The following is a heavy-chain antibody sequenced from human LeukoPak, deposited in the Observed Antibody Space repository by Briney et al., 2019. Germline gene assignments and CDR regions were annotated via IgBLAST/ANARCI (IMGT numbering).Heavy chain of an antibody. V-gene: IGHV3-21*03. CDR3: ARDYNYPYADVAFDI. D-gene: IGHD1-1*01. J-gene: IGHJ3*02. CDR1: GFTFTRFN. Sequence: GGSLRLSCAASGFTFTRFNMNWVRQAPGKGLELVSAITTSGTYIYYADSVKGRFTISRDNAKNSLYLQMNSLKTEDTAVYYCARDYNYPYADVAFDIWGQGTMVTVSS. CDR2: ITTSGTYI.